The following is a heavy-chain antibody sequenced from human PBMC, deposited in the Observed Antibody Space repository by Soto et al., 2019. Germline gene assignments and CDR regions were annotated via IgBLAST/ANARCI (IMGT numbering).Heavy chain of an antibody. D-gene: IGHD6-19*01. V-gene: IGHV3-66*04. J-gene: IGHJ4*02. CDR2: IYSGGST. CDR3: ARQSYSSGPDY. CDR1: GFTVSSNY. Sequence: GGSLSLSCAASGFTVSSNYMSWVRQAPGKGLEWVSVIYSGGSTYYADSVKGRFTISRDNSKNTLYLQMNSLRAEDTAVYYCARQSYSSGPDYWGQGTLVTVSS.